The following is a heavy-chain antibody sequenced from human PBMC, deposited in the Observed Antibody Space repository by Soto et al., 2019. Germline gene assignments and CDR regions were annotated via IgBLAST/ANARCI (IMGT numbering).Heavy chain of an antibody. Sequence: GGSLRLSCAASGFTFSSYAVHWVRQAPGKGLEWVAVISYDGSNKYYADSVKGRFTISRDNSKNTLYLQMNSLRAEDTAVYYCAGAAYGFWSGPCGYWGRGTLVAVSS. CDR1: GFTFSSYA. J-gene: IGHJ4*02. D-gene: IGHD3-3*01. CDR3: AGAAYGFWSGPCGY. V-gene: IGHV3-30-3*01. CDR2: ISYDGSNK.